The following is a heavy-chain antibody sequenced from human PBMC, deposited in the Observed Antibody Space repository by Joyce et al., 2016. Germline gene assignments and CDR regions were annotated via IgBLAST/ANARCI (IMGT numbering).Heavy chain of an antibody. CDR2: IIPMLNMT. Sequence: VHLVQSGAEVKKSGSSVKVSCKASGGSFNKYTVSWVRQAPGQGLAWMGRIIPMLNMTNYAQEFQGRVTSTADKSTTTAYMQLTGLRSDDTAVYFCAGTFNDPNHDGMDVWGQGTTVTVSS. J-gene: IGHJ6*02. CDR3: AGTFNDPNHDGMDV. V-gene: IGHV1-69*02. D-gene: IGHD2-8*01. CDR1: GGSFNKYT.